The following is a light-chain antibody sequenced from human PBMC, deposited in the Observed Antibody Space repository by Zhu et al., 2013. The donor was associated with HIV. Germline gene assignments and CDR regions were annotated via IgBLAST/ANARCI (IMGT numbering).Light chain of an antibody. CDR1: RSNIGVNS. J-gene: IGLJ2*01. Sequence: QSVLTQPPSVSAAPGQKVTISCSGDRSNIGVNSVSWYQQFPGEAPKLIIYDNDKRPSGIPDRFSGSKSGTSATLGIADLQTGDEADYYCGTWESKMSGAFGGGTKLTVL. CDR3: GTWESKMSGA. CDR2: DND. V-gene: IGLV1-51*01.